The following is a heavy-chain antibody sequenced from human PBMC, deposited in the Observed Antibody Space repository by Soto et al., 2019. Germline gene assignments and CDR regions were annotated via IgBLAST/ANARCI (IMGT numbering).Heavy chain of an antibody. Sequence: QVQLVQSGAEVKKPGASVKVSCKASGYTFTSYYMHWVRQAPGQGLEWMGIINPSGGSTSYAQKFQGRVTMTRDTSTSTVYMELSSLISEDTAVYYCARAVAAAGIKRAFDPWGQGTLVTVSS. V-gene: IGHV1-46*01. CDR2: INPSGGST. D-gene: IGHD6-13*01. J-gene: IGHJ5*02. CDR3: ARAVAAAGIKRAFDP. CDR1: GYTFTSYY.